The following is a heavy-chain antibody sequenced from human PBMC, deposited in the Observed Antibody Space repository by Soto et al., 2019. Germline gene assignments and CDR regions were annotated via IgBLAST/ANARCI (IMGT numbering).Heavy chain of an antibody. CDR1: GYSFIDYW. Sequence: GESLKISCKGSGYSFIDYWIGWVRQVPGKGLEWMGWINAGNGNIKYSQKFEGRVTITRDTSASTAYMELSSLRSEDTAVYYCARGGPPIDYWGQGTLVTVSS. J-gene: IGHJ4*02. V-gene: IGHV1-3*01. D-gene: IGHD3-10*01. CDR2: INAGNGNI. CDR3: ARGGPPIDY.